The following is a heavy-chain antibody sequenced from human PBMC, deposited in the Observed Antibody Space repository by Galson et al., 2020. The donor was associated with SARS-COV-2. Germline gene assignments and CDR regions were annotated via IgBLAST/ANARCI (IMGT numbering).Heavy chain of an antibody. Sequence: SETLSLTCTVSGGSISSGSYYWSWIRQPAGKGLEWIGRIYTGVNTNYNPSLKSRVTISVDTSKNQFSLKLSYVTAADTAVYYCARESRWDLYFDHWGQGTLVTVSS. CDR2: IYTGVNT. CDR1: GGSISSGSYY. J-gene: IGHJ4*02. V-gene: IGHV4-61*02. D-gene: IGHD1-26*01. CDR3: ARESRWDLYFDH.